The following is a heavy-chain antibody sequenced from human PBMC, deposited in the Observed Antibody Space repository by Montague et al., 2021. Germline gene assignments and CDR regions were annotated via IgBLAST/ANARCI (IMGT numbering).Heavy chain of an antibody. CDR2: ILYSGNT. V-gene: IGHV4-31*03. CDR1: GGSISSGGYY. J-gene: IGHJ4*02. Sequence: TLSLTCTVSGGSISSGGYYWSWIRQLPGKGLEWIGYILYSGNTYYNPSLKSRVTISVDTSKNQFSLKLSSVTAADTAVYYCARAEDYYGSGSYLGSDYWGQGTLVTVSS. CDR3: ARAEDYYGSGSYLGSDY. D-gene: IGHD3-10*01.